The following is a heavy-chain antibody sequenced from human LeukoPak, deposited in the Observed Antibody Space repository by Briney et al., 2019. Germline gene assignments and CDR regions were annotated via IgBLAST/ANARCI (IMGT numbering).Heavy chain of an antibody. CDR3: AREEDIVVVVAADGMDV. V-gene: IGHV3-33*01. Sequence: PGGSLRLSCAASGIILSRYGMLWVRQAPSKGLEWVAVIWFDGTNKYYADSVKGRFTISRDNSKNTLYLQMNSLRAEDTAVYYCAREEDIVVVVAADGMDVWGQGTTVTVSS. CDR2: IWFDGTNK. D-gene: IGHD2-15*01. CDR1: GIILSRYG. J-gene: IGHJ6*02.